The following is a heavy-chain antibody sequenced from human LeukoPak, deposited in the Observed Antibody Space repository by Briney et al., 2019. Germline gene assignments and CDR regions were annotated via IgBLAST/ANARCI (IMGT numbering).Heavy chain of an antibody. D-gene: IGHD2/OR15-2a*01. CDR1: GFNVRYNY. Sequence: GGSLRLSCTASGFNVRYNYMAWARQAPGKGLEWVSSISGTGTPTYYADSVQGRFTISRDNSKSTVYLQMHSLRVEDTALYYCARDLDDLNTFPPIFQHWGQGSLVTVSS. J-gene: IGHJ1*01. CDR2: ISGTGTPT. V-gene: IGHV3-23*01. CDR3: ARDLDDLNTFPPIFQH.